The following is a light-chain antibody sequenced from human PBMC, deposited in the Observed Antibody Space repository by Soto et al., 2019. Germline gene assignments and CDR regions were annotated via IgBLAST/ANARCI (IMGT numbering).Light chain of an antibody. Sequence: EIVLTQSPATLSLSPGERATLSCRASQSISSNYLAWYQQKPGQAPRLLIYDASSRAPDIPDRFSGSGSGTDFTLTISGLEPEDLAVYYCQERSIWPPSFTFGPGTKV. CDR3: QERSIWPPSFT. CDR2: DAS. V-gene: IGKV3D-20*02. J-gene: IGKJ3*01. CDR1: QSISSNY.